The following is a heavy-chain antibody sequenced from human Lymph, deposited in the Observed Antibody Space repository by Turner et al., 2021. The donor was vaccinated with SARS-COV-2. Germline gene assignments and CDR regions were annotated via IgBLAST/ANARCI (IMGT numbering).Heavy chain of an antibody. Sequence: QVQLVESGGGVVQPGRSLRTSCAASGFTFNNYPMHWVRQAPGKGLEWVAVISYDGSNKYYADSVKGRFTISRDNSKNTLYLQMNSLRAEDTAVYYCARDSSGSGTLDYWGQGTLVTVSS. CDR1: GFTFNNYP. J-gene: IGHJ4*02. CDR3: ARDSSGSGTLDY. D-gene: IGHD3-10*01. CDR2: ISYDGSNK. V-gene: IGHV3-30-3*01.